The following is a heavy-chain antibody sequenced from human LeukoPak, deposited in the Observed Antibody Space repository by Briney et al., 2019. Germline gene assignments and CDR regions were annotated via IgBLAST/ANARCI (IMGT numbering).Heavy chain of an antibody. CDR1: GVSIRSYY. J-gene: IGHJ6*02. CDR2: IFDSVST. D-gene: IGHD6-13*01. CDR3: ARRYISTWVMDV. Sequence: SETLSLTCTVSGVSIRSYYWSWLRQPAGKGLEWIGHIFDSVSTNYNPSLNSRVTMSADTSKNQFSLKLSSVTAADTAVYYCARRYISTWVMDVWGQGTTVTVSS. V-gene: IGHV4-4*07.